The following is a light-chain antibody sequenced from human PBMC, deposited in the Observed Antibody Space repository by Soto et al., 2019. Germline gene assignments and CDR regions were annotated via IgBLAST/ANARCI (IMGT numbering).Light chain of an antibody. Sequence: DIQMTQSPSTLSASVGDRVTITCRASQSISSWLAWYQRKPGKAPKLLIYDASSLESGVPSRFSGSGSGTEFTLTISSLQPDDFATYYCQQYNSYVTFGQGTKVEIK. CDR1: QSISSW. V-gene: IGKV1-5*01. CDR2: DAS. CDR3: QQYNSYVT. J-gene: IGKJ1*01.